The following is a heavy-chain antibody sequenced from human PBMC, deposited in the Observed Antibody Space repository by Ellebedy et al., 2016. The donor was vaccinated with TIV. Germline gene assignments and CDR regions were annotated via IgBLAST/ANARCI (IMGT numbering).Heavy chain of an antibody. V-gene: IGHV3-30*03. CDR3: AGYGWPANFDP. CDR2: ISYDGIDE. CDR1: GFTFSNYG. D-gene: IGHD6-13*01. J-gene: IGHJ5*02. Sequence: GGSLRLXCAASGFTFSNYGMHWVRQAPGKGLEWVAVISYDGIDESYADSVKGRFTISRDNAKNSLYLEMKSLRAEDTALYYCAGYGWPANFDPWGQGTLVAVSS.